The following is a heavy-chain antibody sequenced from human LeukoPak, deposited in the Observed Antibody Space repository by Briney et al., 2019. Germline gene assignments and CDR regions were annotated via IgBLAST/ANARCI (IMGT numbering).Heavy chain of an antibody. V-gene: IGHV4-38-2*02. CDR1: GYSISSGYY. CDR2: IYHSGST. D-gene: IGHD5-18*01. Sequence: SETLSLTCTVSGYSISSGYYWGWIRQPPGKGLEWIGSIYHSGSTYYNPSLKSRVTISVDTSKNQFSLKLSSVTAADTAVYYCARAVRYSYGHFDYWGQGTLVTVSS. CDR3: ARAVRYSYGHFDY. J-gene: IGHJ4*02.